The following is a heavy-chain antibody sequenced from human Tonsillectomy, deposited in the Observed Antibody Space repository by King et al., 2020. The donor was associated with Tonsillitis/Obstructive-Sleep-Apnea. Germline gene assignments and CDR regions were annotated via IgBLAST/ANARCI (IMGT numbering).Heavy chain of an antibody. CDR2: IRQDGSEK. CDR1: GFTFSRYS. D-gene: IGHD2-2*02. J-gene: IGHJ6*03. CDR3: ARDLRYCSSTGCNTYYYYKDV. V-gene: IGHV3-7*01. Sequence: VQLVESGGGLVQPGGSLRLSCAASGFTFSRYSMSWVRQAPGKGLEWVANIRQDGSEKYYVDSVRGRFTISRDNAKNSLYLEMNSVRAEDTAVYYCARDLRYCSSTGCNTYYYYKDVWGKGTTVTVSS.